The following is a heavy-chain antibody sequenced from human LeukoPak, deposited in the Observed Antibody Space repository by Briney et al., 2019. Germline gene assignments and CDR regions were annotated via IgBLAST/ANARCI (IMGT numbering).Heavy chain of an antibody. CDR3: ARIGLLLWFGELFPDGMDV. Sequence: SETLSLTCAVYGGSFSGYYWSWIRQPPGKGLEWIGEINHSGSTNYNPSLKSRVTISVDTSKNQFSLKLSSVTAADTAVYYCARIGLLLWFGELFPDGMDVWGQGTTVTVSS. V-gene: IGHV4-34*01. CDR2: INHSGST. D-gene: IGHD3-10*01. J-gene: IGHJ6*02. CDR1: GGSFSGYY.